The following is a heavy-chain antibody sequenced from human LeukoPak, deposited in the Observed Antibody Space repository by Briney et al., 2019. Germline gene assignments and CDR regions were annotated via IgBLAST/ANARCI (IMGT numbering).Heavy chain of an antibody. V-gene: IGHV5-51*01. D-gene: IGHD1-26*01. CDR2: IYPGDSDT. Sequence: GESLKISCKGSGYSFTSYWIGWVRQMPGEGLEWMGIIYPGDSDTRYSPSFQGQVTISADKSISTAYLQWSSLKASDTAMYYCARRVVGATRGPYYFDYWGQGTLVTVSS. CDR3: ARRVVGATRGPYYFDY. J-gene: IGHJ4*02. CDR1: GYSFTSYW.